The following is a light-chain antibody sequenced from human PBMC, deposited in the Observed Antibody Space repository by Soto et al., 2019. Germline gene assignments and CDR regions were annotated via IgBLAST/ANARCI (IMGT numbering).Light chain of an antibody. Sequence: IALSQSPDTLSVSPGERAALACRVSQSVSRHLAWYQKKTGQATRVVIYGASTRATGIPARFSGSGSGTELTLTISSLQSEDFAVYDGQQYKTWPPITFGQGTRLEIK. J-gene: IGKJ5*01. CDR3: QQYKTWPPIT. CDR2: GAS. CDR1: QSVSRH. V-gene: IGKV3-15*01.